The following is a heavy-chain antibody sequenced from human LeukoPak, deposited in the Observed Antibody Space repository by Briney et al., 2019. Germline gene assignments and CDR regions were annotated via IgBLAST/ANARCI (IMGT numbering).Heavy chain of an antibody. CDR1: GGSISSSNYY. CDR2: IYYRGST. D-gene: IGHD6-13*01. V-gene: IGHV4-39*02. Sequence: PSETLSLTCTVSGGSISSSNYYWGWIRQPPGKGLEWIGSIYYRGSTYYNPSLKSRITISVDTSKNQFSLKLSSVTAADTAVYYCARDEKDSSSWYYFDYWGQGTLVTVSS. J-gene: IGHJ4*02. CDR3: ARDEKDSSSWYYFDY.